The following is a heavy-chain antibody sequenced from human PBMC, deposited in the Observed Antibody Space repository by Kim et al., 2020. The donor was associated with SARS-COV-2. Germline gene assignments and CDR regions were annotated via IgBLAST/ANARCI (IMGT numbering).Heavy chain of an antibody. CDR2: IYYSGST. D-gene: IGHD2-2*01. CDR1: GGSISSNSYY. Sequence: SETLSLTCTVSGGSISSNSYYWGWIRQPPGKGLEWIGSIYYSGSTYYNPSLKSRVTISVDTSKNQFSLKLSTVTAADTAVYYCAIQLSVYYFDYCGQGTLVTVSS. J-gene: IGHJ4*02. CDR3: AIQLSVYYFDY. V-gene: IGHV4-39*01.